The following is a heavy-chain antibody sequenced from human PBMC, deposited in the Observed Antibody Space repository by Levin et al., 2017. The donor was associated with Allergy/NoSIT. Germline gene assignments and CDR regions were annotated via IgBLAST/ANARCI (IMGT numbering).Heavy chain of an antibody. CDR3: ARQGSITAGAFDY. V-gene: IGHV5-51*01. CDR1: GYSFTTYW. D-gene: IGHD5-12*01. CDR2: IYPGDSET. J-gene: IGHJ4*02. Sequence: GESLKISCQGSGYSFTTYWIGWVRQMPGKGLEWVGAIYPGDSETRYSPSFQGQVTISADKSITTAFLQWSSLKASDIGMYYCARQGSITAGAFDYWGQGTLVTVSS.